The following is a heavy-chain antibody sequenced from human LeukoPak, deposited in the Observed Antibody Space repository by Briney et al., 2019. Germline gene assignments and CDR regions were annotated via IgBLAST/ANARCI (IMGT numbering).Heavy chain of an antibody. Sequence: SETLSLTCAVYGGSFSGYYWTWIRQPPGKGLEWIGEINPSGSTNYNPSLKSRVTISVDTSKNQFSLKLSSVTAADTAVFYCARGQGRDGYNGILEYWGQGALATVSS. CDR1: GGSFSGYY. J-gene: IGHJ4*02. V-gene: IGHV4-34*01. CDR2: INPSGST. CDR3: ARGQGRDGYNGILEY. D-gene: IGHD5-24*01.